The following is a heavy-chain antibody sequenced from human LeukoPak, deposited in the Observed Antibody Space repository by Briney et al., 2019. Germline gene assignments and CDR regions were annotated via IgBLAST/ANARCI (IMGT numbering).Heavy chain of an antibody. J-gene: IGHJ4*02. Sequence: PSETLSLTCAVYGGSFSGYHWSWIRQPPGKGLEWIGEINHSGSTNYNPSLKSRVTISVDTSKNQFSLKLSSVTAADTAVYYCARGQPGYYDSSGFLPPDYWGQGTLVTVSS. D-gene: IGHD3-22*01. V-gene: IGHV4-34*01. CDR1: GGSFSGYH. CDR3: ARGQPGYYDSSGFLPPDY. CDR2: INHSGST.